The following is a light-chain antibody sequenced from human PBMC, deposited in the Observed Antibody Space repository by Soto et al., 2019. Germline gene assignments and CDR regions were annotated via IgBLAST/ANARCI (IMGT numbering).Light chain of an antibody. CDR2: EVS. V-gene: IGLV2-14*01. CDR3: CSYTSISTSAV. J-gene: IGLJ2*01. Sequence: QSVLTQPASVSGSPGQSITISCTGTSSDIGDYTHVSWYQQHPGKAPKLIIYEVSDRPSGVSNRFSGSKSGNTASLTISGLQTDDEADYYCCSYTSISTSAVFGGGTKVTVL. CDR1: SSDIGDYTH.